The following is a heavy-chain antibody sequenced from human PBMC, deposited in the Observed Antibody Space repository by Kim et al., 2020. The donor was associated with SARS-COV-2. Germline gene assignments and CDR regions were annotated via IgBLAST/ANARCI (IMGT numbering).Heavy chain of an antibody. CDR1: GGSISSSSYY. V-gene: IGHV4-39*01. CDR3: ARHTTFYGDYVTYYYYYGMDV. D-gene: IGHD4-17*01. J-gene: IGHJ6*02. Sequence: SETLSLTCTVSGGSISSSSYYWGWIRQPPGKGLEWIGSIYYSGSTYYNPSLKSRVTISVDTSKNQFSLKLSSVTAADTAVYYCARHTTFYGDYVTYYYYYGMDVWGQGTTVTVSS. CDR2: IYYSGST.